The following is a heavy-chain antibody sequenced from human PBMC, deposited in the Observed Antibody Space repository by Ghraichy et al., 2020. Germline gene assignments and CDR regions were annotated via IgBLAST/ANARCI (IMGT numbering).Heavy chain of an antibody. Sequence: NYCPSLTSRVAMSLDTSKSHFSLRLSSVTAADTAVYYCARSTALQPFDFWGQGTLVAVSA. J-gene: IGHJ4*02. D-gene: IGHD5-18*01. V-gene: IGHV4-59*10. CDR3: ARSTALQPFDF.